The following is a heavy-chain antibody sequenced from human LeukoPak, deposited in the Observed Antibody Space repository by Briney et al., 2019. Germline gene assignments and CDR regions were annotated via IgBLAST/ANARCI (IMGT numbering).Heavy chain of an antibody. CDR2: INHSGST. V-gene: IGHV4-34*01. Sequence: KPSETLSLTCAVYGGSFSGYYWSWIRQPPGKGLEWIGEINHSGSTNYNPSLKSRVTISVDTSKNQFSLKLSSVTAADTAVYYCARGISSGWYGIFDYWGQGTLVTVSS. CDR1: GGSFSGYY. J-gene: IGHJ4*02. D-gene: IGHD6-19*01. CDR3: ARGISSGWYGIFDY.